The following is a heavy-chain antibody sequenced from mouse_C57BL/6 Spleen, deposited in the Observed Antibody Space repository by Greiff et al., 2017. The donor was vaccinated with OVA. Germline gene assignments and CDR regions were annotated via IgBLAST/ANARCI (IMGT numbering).Heavy chain of an antibody. J-gene: IGHJ3*01. CDR3: ARDGSPIFAY. V-gene: IGHV1-69*01. D-gene: IGHD1-1*01. Sequence: VQLQQPGAELVMPGASVKLSCKASGYTFTSYWMHWVKQRPGQGLEWIGEIDPSDSYTNYNQKFKGKSTLTVDKSSSTAYMQLSSLTSEDSAVYYCARDGSPIFAYWGQGTLVTVSA. CDR2: IDPSDSYT. CDR1: GYTFTSYW.